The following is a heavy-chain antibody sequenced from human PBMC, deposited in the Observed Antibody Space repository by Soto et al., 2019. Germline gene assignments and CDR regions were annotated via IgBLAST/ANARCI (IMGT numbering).Heavy chain of an antibody. J-gene: IGHJ6*03. CDR3: ASAAMTTVTTGYYYYYYMDV. D-gene: IGHD4-4*01. V-gene: IGHV4-59*08. CDR2: IYYSGST. CDR1: GGSISSYY. Sequence: SETLSLTCTVSGGSISSYYWSWIRQPPGKGLEWIGYIYYSGSTNYNPSLKSRVTISVDTSKNQFSLKLSSVTAADTAVYYCASAAMTTVTTGYYYYYYMDVWGKGTTVTVSS.